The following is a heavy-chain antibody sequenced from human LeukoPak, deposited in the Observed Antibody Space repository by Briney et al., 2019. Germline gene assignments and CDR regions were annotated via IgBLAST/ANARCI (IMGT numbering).Heavy chain of an antibody. CDR1: GYTFTGYY. J-gene: IGHJ4*02. Sequence: ASVKVSCKASGYTFTGYYMHWVRQAPGQGLEWMVWINPNSGGTNYAQKFQGRVTMTRDTSISTAYMELSRLRSDDTAVYYCASVRVTTGALADYWGQGTLVTVSS. V-gene: IGHV1-2*02. CDR3: ASVRVTTGALADY. D-gene: IGHD4-11*01. CDR2: INPNSGGT.